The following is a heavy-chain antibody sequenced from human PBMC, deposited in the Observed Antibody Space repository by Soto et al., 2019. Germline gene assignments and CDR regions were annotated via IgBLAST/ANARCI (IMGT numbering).Heavy chain of an antibody. CDR1: GFTFSDYW. D-gene: IGHD5-12*01. V-gene: IGHV3-7*05. J-gene: IGHJ5*02. Sequence: PGGSLRLSCACSGFTFSDYWMSWARQAPGKGLEWVANIKYDGSEEYYVDSVRGRFTISRDNAMNSLHLQMNSLRADDTAVYYCARFASGKSASTWGQGTLVTVSS. CDR3: ARFASGKSAST. CDR2: IKYDGSEE.